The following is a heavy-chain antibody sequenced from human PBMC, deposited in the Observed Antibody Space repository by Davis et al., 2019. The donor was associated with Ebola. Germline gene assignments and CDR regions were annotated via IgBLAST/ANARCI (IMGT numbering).Heavy chain of an antibody. CDR1: GFTVSSNY. CDR3: TANYGDRDY. D-gene: IGHD4-17*01. V-gene: IGHV3-30-3*01. Sequence: GESLKISCAASGFTVSSNYMSWVRQAPGKGLEWVAVISYDGSNKYYADSVKGRFTISRDDSKNTAYLQMNSLKTEDTAVYYCTANYGDRDYWGQGTLVTVSS. CDR2: ISYDGSNK. J-gene: IGHJ4*02.